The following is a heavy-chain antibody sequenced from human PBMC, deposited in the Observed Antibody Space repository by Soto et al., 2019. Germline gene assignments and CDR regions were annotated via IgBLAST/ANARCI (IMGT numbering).Heavy chain of an antibody. V-gene: IGHV3-11*01. J-gene: IGHJ4*02. D-gene: IGHD1-26*01. CDR1: GFIFSDYY. Sequence: DLEESGGGLVKPGGYLRLSCTASGFIFSDYYMSWIRQAPGKGLEWVSDISNSGRITHHADSVEGRFTISRDNAKDSLYLQMNSLRPEDSAIYYCARDHVGGGLTLEYWGQGTLVTVSS. CDR2: ISNSGRIT. CDR3: ARDHVGGGLTLEY.